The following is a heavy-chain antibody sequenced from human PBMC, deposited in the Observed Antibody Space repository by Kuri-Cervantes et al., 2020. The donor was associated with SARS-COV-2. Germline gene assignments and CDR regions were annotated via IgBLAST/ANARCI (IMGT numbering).Heavy chain of an antibody. Sequence: GESLKISCTASGFTFSSYAMSWVRQAPGKGLEWVSAISGSGGSTYYADSVKGRFTISRDNSKNTLYLQMNSLRAEDTAVYYCAKDYCSGGSCYYFDYWGQGTLVTVSS. CDR3: AKDYCSGGSCYYFDY. CDR1: GFTFSSYA. CDR2: ISGSGGST. J-gene: IGHJ4*02. D-gene: IGHD2-15*01. V-gene: IGHV3-23*01.